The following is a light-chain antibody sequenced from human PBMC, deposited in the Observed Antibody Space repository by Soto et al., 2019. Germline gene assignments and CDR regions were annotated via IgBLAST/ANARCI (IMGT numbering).Light chain of an antibody. Sequence: DIQMTQSPSSLSASLGDRVTITCRASQNIDNYLNWYQHKPGKAPKLLIYATSTLQSGVPSRLSGSGSGTEFTLTISSLQPEDFATYFCQESYTGPAVSFGGGTKVDIK. J-gene: IGKJ4*01. V-gene: IGKV1-39*01. CDR3: QESYTGPAVS. CDR2: ATS. CDR1: QNIDNY.